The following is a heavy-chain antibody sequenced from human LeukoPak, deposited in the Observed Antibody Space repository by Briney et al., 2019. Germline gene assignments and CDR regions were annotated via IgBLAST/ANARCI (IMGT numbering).Heavy chain of an antibody. V-gene: IGHV4-30-2*01. CDR3: ARGGWDYYDSSGYWMDALDI. J-gene: IGHJ3*02. D-gene: IGHD3-22*01. CDR1: GGSISSGGYS. Sequence: PSETLSLTCAVSGGSISSGGYSWSWIRQPPGKGLEWIGYIYHSGSTYYNPSLKSRVTISVDRSKNQFSLKLSSVTAADTAVYYCARGGWDYYDSSGYWMDALDIWGQGTMVTVSS. CDR2: IYHSGST.